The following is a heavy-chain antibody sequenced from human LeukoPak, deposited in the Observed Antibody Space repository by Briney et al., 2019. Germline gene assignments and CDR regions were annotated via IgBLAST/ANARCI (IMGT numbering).Heavy chain of an antibody. D-gene: IGHD5-24*01. Sequence: SETLSLTCGVCGGSFSGYYWSWIRQPPGKGLEWIGEINPRGSTNYNPSLKSRVTLSADTSKNQFSLTLNSVNAADTAVYYCARRRLGYYFDYWGQGTLVTVSS. CDR2: INPRGST. V-gene: IGHV4-34*01. J-gene: IGHJ4*02. CDR1: GGSFSGYY. CDR3: ARRRLGYYFDY.